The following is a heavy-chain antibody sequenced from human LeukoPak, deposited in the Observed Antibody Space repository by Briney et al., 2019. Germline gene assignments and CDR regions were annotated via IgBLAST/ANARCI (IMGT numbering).Heavy chain of an antibody. CDR1: GVTIDDYA. V-gene: IGHV3-9*01. CDR3: AKDVRSYYDSSGTSYMDG. D-gene: IGHD3-22*01. Sequence: TLRLTCAASGVTIDDYAMHWVRQAPGKGLEWVSGSSWNSGSIGYADTVKGRFTISRDNAKNSPYLQMNSLRAEDTALYYCAKDVRSYYDSSGTSYMDGWGKGTTVTVSS. CDR2: SSWNSGSI. J-gene: IGHJ6*03.